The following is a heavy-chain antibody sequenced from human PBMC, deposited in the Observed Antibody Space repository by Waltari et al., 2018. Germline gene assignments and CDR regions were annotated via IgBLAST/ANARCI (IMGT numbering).Heavy chain of an antibody. J-gene: IGHJ4*02. CDR3: ARGPNTGSFDY. CDR2: INPTSGDT. CDR1: GYPFTASW. Sequence: QVQLVQSGAEVKKPGASVTVSCKPSGYPFTASWTPWRRRAPGKGLEWVGWINPTSGDTKSAQKFQGRVTMTRDTSISTVYMELNWLTSDDTAVYYCARGPNTGSFDYWGQGTLITVSS. V-gene: IGHV1-2*02. D-gene: IGHD1-26*01.